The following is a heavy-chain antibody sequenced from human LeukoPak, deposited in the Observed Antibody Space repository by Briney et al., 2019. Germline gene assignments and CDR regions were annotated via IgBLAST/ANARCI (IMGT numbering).Heavy chain of an antibody. J-gene: IGHJ6*03. V-gene: IGHV1-69*01. Sequence: SVKVSCKASGGTFSSYAISWVRQAPGQGLEWMGGNIPIFGTANYAQKFQGRVTITADESTSTAYMELSSLRSEDTAVYYCARAGGIAAAGTYYYYYYYMDVWGKGTTVTVSS. CDR3: ARAGGIAAAGTYYYYYYYMDV. D-gene: IGHD6-13*01. CDR2: NIPIFGTA. CDR1: GGTFSSYA.